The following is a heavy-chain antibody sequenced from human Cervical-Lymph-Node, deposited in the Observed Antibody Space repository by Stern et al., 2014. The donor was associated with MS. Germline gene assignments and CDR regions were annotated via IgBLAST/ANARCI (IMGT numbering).Heavy chain of an antibody. D-gene: IGHD3-16*02. CDR1: GFTFGDYG. CDR3: AKTLGRSYHDPFDM. V-gene: IGHV3-9*01. Sequence: VQLEQSGGGLVKPGRSLSLSCGASGFTFGDYGMHWVRQAPGQGLEWVSGISCNCSSSNSADSVQDRVTISRDKADNSLDLQKSSLRPEDTAFYYCAKTLGRSYHDPFDMWGQGTMVTVSS. CDR2: ISCNCSSS. J-gene: IGHJ3*02.